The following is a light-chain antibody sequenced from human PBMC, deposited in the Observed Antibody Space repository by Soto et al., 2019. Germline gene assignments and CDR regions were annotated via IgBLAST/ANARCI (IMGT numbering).Light chain of an antibody. CDR2: GTS. CDR3: QQFDDSRPAFT. Sequence: ESVLTQSPGTLSLSPGERATLSCRASRTVSSKYLNWYQQKPGQAPRLLIYGTSIRATGIPDRFSGSRSGADLTLTISELEPEDSAVYYCQQFDDSRPAFTFGQGTKLEI. V-gene: IGKV3-20*01. J-gene: IGKJ2*01. CDR1: RTVSSKY.